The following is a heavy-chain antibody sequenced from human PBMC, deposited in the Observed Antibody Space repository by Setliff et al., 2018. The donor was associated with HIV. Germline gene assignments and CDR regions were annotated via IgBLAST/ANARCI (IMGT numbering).Heavy chain of an antibody. CDR3: AIYALAVPGYHNAFDI. CDR2: MWLDDNNK. D-gene: IGHD6-19*01. Sequence: GGSLRLSCAASGFSFSNYGMHWVRQAPGKGLEWVAFMWLDDNNKYYADSVKGRFTIPRDNSKNIWYLQMNSLKAEDTAVYYCAIYALAVPGYHNAFDIWGQGTMVTVSS. CDR1: GFSFSNYG. J-gene: IGHJ3*02. V-gene: IGHV3-30*02.